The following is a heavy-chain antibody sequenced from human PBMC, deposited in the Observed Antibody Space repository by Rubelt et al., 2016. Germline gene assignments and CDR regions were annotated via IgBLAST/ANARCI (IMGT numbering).Heavy chain of an antibody. CDR2: ISYDGSNK. J-gene: IGHJ3*02. CDR3: ARSPYDFWSGRDDAFDI. D-gene: IGHD3-3*01. V-gene: IGHV3-30*03. Sequence: VQLVESGGGVVKPGGSLRLSCAASGFTFSSYGMHWVRQAPGKGLEWVAVISYDGSNKYYADSVKGRFTISRDNSKNTLYLQMNSLRAEDTAVYYCARSPYDFWSGRDDAFDIWGQGTMVTVSS. CDR1: GFTFSSYG.